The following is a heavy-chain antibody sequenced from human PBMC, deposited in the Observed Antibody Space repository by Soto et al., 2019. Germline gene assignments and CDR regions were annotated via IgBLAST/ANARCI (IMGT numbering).Heavy chain of an antibody. V-gene: IGHV1-46*01. CDR3: ARDRGRAAAGEYYYYGMDV. CDR2: INPGGGSK. J-gene: IGHJ6*02. D-gene: IGHD6-13*01. Sequence: ASVKVSCKASGYTFTSYYIHWVRQASGQGLEWMGAINPGGGSKTYAQQFQGRVIMTRDASTSTVFMELSSLRSEDTAVYYCARDRGRAAAGEYYYYGMDVWGQGTTVTVSS. CDR1: GYTFTSYY.